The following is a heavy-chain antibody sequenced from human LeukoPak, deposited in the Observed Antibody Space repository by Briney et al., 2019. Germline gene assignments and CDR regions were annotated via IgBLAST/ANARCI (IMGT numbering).Heavy chain of an antibody. J-gene: IGHJ5*02. D-gene: IGHD2-2*01. CDR3: ARHPPKSRSSTSWTFDP. CDR1: GGSFSGYY. CDR2: INQSGST. Sequence: SETLSLTCAVYGGSFSGYYWSWIRQPPGKGLEWIGEINQSGSTNYNPSLKSRVTISVDTSKNQFSLKLSSVTAADTAVCYCARHPPKSRSSTSWTFDPWGQGTLVTVSS. V-gene: IGHV4-34*01.